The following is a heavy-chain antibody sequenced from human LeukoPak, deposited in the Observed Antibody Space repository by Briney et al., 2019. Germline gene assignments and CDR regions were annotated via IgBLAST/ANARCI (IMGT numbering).Heavy chain of an antibody. V-gene: IGHV4-59*01. Sequence: PSETLSLTCTVSGGSISSYYWSWIRQPPGKGLEWIGYIYYSGSTNYNPSLKSRVTISVDTSKNQFSLKLSSVTAADTAVYYCARTNSNLNFYYYYYMDVWGKGTTVTVSS. CDR3: ARTNSNLNFYYYYYMDV. CDR2: IYYSGST. CDR1: GGSISSYY. J-gene: IGHJ6*03. D-gene: IGHD6-13*01.